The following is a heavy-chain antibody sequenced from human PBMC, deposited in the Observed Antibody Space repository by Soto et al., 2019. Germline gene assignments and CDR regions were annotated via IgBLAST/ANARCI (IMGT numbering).Heavy chain of an antibody. Sequence: ASETLALTCSVSGDSISSYYWSWIRQPPGKGLEWIGYVYYSGSTNYDPSLKSRVTISVDTSKNQFSLKLSSVTAADTAVYYCARLTAVRGVIPHPPQYSYYYYRMDVWGQGTKVTVSS. CDR3: ARLTAVRGVIPHPPQYSYYYYRMDV. J-gene: IGHJ6*02. CDR1: GDSISSYY. CDR2: VYYSGST. D-gene: IGHD3-10*01. V-gene: IGHV4-59*01.